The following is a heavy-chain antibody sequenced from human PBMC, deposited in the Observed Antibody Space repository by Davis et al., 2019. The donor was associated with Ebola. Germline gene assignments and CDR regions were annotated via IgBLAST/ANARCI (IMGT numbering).Heavy chain of an antibody. CDR2: IYHSGST. V-gene: IGHV4-4*02. Sequence: SETLSLTCAVSGGSISSSNWWSWVRQPPGKGLEWIGEIYHSGSTNYNPSLKSRVTISVDKSKNQFSLKLSSVTAADTAVYYCARPRYCSGGSCYYLYDYWGQGTLVTVSS. CDR3: ARPRYCSGGSCYYLYDY. CDR1: GGSISSSNW. D-gene: IGHD2-15*01. J-gene: IGHJ4*02.